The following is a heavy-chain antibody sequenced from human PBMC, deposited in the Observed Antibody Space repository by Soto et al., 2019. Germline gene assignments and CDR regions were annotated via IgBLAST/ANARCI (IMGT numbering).Heavy chain of an antibody. CDR2: ISAHNGNT. CDR3: ARGRYGDY. V-gene: IGHV1-18*01. CDR1: GYTFTSYG. J-gene: IGHJ4*02. Sequence: QVHLVQSGAEVKKPGASVKVSCKCSGYTFTSYGITWVREAPGQGLEWMGWISAHNGNTDYAQKLQGRVTVTRDTSTSTAYMELRSLRSDDTAVYYCARGRYGDYWGQGALVTVSS. D-gene: IGHD1-1*01.